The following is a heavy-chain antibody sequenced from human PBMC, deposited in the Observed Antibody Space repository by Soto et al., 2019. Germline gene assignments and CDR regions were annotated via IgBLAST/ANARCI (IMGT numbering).Heavy chain of an antibody. CDR2: ICHCGRT. Sequence: PSETLSLTCAVSGGSISSSNWWSWVRQPPGKGLEWIGEICHCGRTNYNPSLKSRVTISVDKSKNQLSLKLNSVTAADTAVYYCARVKSWTTGGMDVWGQGTTVTV. CDR1: GGSISSSNW. D-gene: IGHD1-1*01. V-gene: IGHV4-4*02. CDR3: ARVKSWTTGGMDV. J-gene: IGHJ6*02.